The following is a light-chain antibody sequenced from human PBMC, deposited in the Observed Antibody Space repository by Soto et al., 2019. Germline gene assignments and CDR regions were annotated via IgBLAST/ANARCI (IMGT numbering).Light chain of an antibody. J-gene: IGLJ1*01. CDR2: EGS. CDR1: SSDVGSYNL. Sequence: QSVLTQPASVSGSPGQSITISSTGTSSDVGSYNLVSWYQQHPGKAPKLMIYEGSKRPSGVSNRFSGSKSGNTASLTISGLQAEDEADYYCCSYAGSIPYVFGTGTKLTVL. CDR3: CSYAGSIPYV. V-gene: IGLV2-23*01.